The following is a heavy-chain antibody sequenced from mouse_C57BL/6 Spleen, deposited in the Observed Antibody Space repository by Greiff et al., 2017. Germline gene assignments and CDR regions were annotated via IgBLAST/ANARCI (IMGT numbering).Heavy chain of an antibody. CDR1: GYTFTSYW. D-gene: IGHD1-1*01. V-gene: IGHV1-72*01. CDR2: IDPNSGGT. Sequence: VQLQQPGAELVKPGASVKLSCKASGYTFTSYWMHWVKQRPGRGLEWIGRIDPNSGGTKYNEKFKSKATLTVDKSSSTAYMQLSSLTSEDSAVYSCARDYYGSWYFEVWGTGTTVTVSS. J-gene: IGHJ1*03. CDR3: ARDYYGSWYFEV.